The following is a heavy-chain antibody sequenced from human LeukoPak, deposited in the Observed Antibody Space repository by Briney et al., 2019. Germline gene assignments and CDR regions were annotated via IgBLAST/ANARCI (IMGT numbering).Heavy chain of an antibody. CDR3: AREFCSSTSCKSYYFDY. CDR2: IKQDGSEK. V-gene: IGHV3-7*01. D-gene: IGHD2-2*01. J-gene: IGHJ4*02. Sequence: GGSLRLSCAASGFTFSSYWMSWVRQAPGKGLEWVANIKQDGSEKYYVDSVKGRFTISRDNAKNSLYLQMNSLRAEDTAVYYCAREFCSSTSCKSYYFDYWGQGTLVTVSS. CDR1: GFTFSSYW.